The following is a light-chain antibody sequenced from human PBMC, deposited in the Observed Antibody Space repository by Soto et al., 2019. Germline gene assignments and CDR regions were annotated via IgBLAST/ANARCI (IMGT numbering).Light chain of an antibody. V-gene: IGKV3-15*01. CDR3: YKNKNWST. CDR1: QSVSSN. J-gene: IGKJ4*02. CDR2: GAS. Sequence: EIVISQSPSTLSVSPGEGATLPCRASQSVSSNLAWYQQKPGQAPRLLIYGASARATGIPARFSGSGSGTEFTLTSSSLQADEFAVCQWYKNKNWSTFGGGTKVDIK.